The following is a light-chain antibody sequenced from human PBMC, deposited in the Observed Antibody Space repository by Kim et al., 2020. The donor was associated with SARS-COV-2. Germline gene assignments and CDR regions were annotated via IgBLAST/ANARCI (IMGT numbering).Light chain of an antibody. CDR3: QQDYNLPYT. CDR1: QSVSSSY. CDR2: GAS. J-gene: IGKJ2*01. Sequence: WSPGERAALSCRASQSVSSSYLSWYQQKPGQAPRLLIYGASTRATGIPARFSGSGSGTDFTLTISSLQPEDFAVYYCQQDYNLPYTFGQGTKLEI. V-gene: IGKV3D-7*01.